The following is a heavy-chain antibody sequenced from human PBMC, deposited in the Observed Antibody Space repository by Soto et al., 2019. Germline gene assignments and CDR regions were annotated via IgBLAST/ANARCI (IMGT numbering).Heavy chain of an antibody. CDR1: GGTFSSYA. CDR2: IIPIFGTA. V-gene: IGHV1-69*13. J-gene: IGHJ4*02. Sequence: SVKVSCKASGGTFSSYAISWVRQAPGQGLEWVGGIIPIFGTANYAQKLQGRVTITADESTSTAYMELSSLRSEDTAVYYCARPNSSGWTYYFDYWGQGTLVTVSS. D-gene: IGHD6-19*01. CDR3: ARPNSSGWTYYFDY.